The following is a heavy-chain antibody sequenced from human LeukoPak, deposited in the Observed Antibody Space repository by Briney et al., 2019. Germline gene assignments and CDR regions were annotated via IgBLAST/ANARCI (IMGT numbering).Heavy chain of an antibody. CDR3: AKNGSGTSRAFDV. CDR1: GFTFSCSA. V-gene: IGHV3-23*01. D-gene: IGHD3-10*01. CDR2: ISGSGGVT. J-gene: IGHJ3*01. Sequence: GGSLRLSCAASGFTFSCSAMSWVRQAPGKGLEWVSAISGSGGVTYYRDSVKGRFTVSRDNSKNTLYLQMNSLRAEDTALYYCAKNGSGTSRAFDVWGQGTMVTVSS.